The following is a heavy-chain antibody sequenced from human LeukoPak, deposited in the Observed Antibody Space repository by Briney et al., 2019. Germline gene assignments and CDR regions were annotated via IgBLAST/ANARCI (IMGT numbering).Heavy chain of an antibody. CDR3: ARIKTYSIRGENAMDV. CDR2: IDWDDDK. D-gene: IGHD4-11*01. V-gene: IGHV2-70*17. CDR1: GFSLRTSGMC. J-gene: IGHJ6*02. Sequence: SGPTLVNPTQTLTLTCTFSGFSLRTSGMCVSWIRQPPGKALEWLARIDWDDDKFYSTSLKTRLTISKDTSKNLVVLTMTNTDPADTATYYCARIKTYSIRGENAMDVWGQGTTVTVSS.